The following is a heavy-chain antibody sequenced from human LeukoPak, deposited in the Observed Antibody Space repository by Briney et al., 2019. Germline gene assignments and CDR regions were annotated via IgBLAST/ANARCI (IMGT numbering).Heavy chain of an antibody. V-gene: IGHV5-51*01. CDR2: IYPGDSDT. D-gene: IGHD6-13*01. Sequence: GKSLKISCKGSGYSFTNYWVGWVRQMPGKGLEWMGIIYPGDSDTRYSPSLQGQVTISADKSISTAYLQWSSLRASDTAKYYCATHISSTTYYSGMDVWGQGTTVTVSS. CDR3: ATHISSTTYYSGMDV. CDR1: GYSFTNYW. J-gene: IGHJ6*02.